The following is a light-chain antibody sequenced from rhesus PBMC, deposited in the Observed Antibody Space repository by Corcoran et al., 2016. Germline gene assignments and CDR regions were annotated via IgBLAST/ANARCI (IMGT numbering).Light chain of an antibody. J-gene: IGKJ2*01. CDR2: EAS. CDR1: QGITND. CDR3: QHYYSIPCS. Sequence: DIQMTQSPSSLSASLGDRVTITCRASQGITNDLDWYQQKRGETPELLIFEASSLQSGIPSRFSGRGSGTDFTLTISRLQPEDFATYYCQHYYSIPCSFGQGTKVEIK. V-gene: IGKV1-25*01.